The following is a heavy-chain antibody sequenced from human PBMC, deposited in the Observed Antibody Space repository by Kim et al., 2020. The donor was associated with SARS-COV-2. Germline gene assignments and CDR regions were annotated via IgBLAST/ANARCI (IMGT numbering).Heavy chain of an antibody. CDR2: LDTSGDNT. CDR1: GFIFTNRA. CDR3: ARESDYTFGYHFDC. D-gene: IGHD3-16*01. J-gene: IGHJ4*01. Sequence: GGSLILSCAASGFIFTNRAMSWVRQSPGKGLEWVSGLDTSGDNTYYSDSVKGRFTISRDNSKNTLFLQMNSLRAEDTAVYYCARESDYTFGYHFDCWGQGTLVTVSS. V-gene: IGHV3-23*01.